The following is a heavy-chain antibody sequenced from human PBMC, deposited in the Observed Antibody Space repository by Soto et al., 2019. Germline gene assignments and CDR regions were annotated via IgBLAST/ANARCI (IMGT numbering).Heavy chain of an antibody. Sequence: QVQLVQSGAEVKKPGASVKVSCKASGYTFTSYGISWVRQAPGQGLEWMGWISAYNGNTNYAQKLQGRVTMTTDTSTSTAYMELRSLRSDDTSLYYCARDGNCSSTSCYSWDYYYYYGMDVWGQGTTVTVSS. J-gene: IGHJ6*02. V-gene: IGHV1-18*01. CDR3: ARDGNCSSTSCYSWDYYYYYGMDV. CDR1: GYTFTSYG. D-gene: IGHD2-2*02. CDR2: ISAYNGNT.